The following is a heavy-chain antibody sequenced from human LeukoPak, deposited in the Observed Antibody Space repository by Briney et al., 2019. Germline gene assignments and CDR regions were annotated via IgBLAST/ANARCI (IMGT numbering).Heavy chain of an antibody. CDR1: GFTFSSCE. D-gene: IGHD3-10*01. J-gene: IGHJ4*02. CDR2: ISNSGSSK. CDR3: ARARVPGELNY. Sequence: PGGSLRLSCAASGFTFSSCEMNWVRQAPGKGLEWLSYISNSGSSKYYADSVRDRFTISRDNAKNSLYLQMNRLRAEDTAVYYCARARVPGELNYWGQGTLVTVSS. V-gene: IGHV3-48*03.